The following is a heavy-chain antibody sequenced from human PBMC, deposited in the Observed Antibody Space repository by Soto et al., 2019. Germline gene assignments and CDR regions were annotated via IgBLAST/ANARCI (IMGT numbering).Heavy chain of an antibody. D-gene: IGHD3-3*01. CDR2: ISAYNGNT. J-gene: IGHJ4*02. CDR3: ARDRDHDFWSGYALDYFDY. Sequence: ASVKVSCKASGYTFTSYGISWVRQAPGQGLEWMGWISAYNGNTNYAQKLQGRVTMTTDTSTSTAYMELRSLRSDDTAVYYCARDRDHDFWSGYALDYFDYWGQGTLVTVSS. CDR1: GYTFTSYG. V-gene: IGHV1-18*01.